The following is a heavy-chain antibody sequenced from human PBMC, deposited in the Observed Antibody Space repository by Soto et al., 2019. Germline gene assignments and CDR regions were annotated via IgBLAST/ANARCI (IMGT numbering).Heavy chain of an antibody. J-gene: IGHJ4*02. D-gene: IGHD2-2*01. Sequence: QVHLQESGPGLVEPSGTLSLTCAVSGGSISSDNWWTWVRQPPGEGLEWIGEIHPNGRTNYKPSLKRRITISVDKSENQLSLWLTSVTAADTALYYCATRYCIHTTCYVYWGQGTLVTVSS. CDR1: GGSISSDNW. CDR3: ATRYCIHTTCYVY. CDR2: IHPNGRT. V-gene: IGHV4-4*02.